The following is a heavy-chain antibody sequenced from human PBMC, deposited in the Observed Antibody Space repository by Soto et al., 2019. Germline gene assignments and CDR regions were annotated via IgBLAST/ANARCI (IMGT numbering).Heavy chain of an antibody. Sequence: QVQLVQSGAEVKKPGSSLKVSCKASGGSFSSHNISWVRLAPGQGLEWMGRTIPVLDITNYAQNFQGRVTLTADKSTGTASMELSSLRSEDTAVYYCGISRYDSNLYSHGTDVWCQGTKVTVSS. CDR3: GISRYDSNLYSHGTDV. CDR1: GGSFSSHN. V-gene: IGHV1-69*02. CDR2: TIPVLDIT. J-gene: IGHJ6*02. D-gene: IGHD3-22*01.